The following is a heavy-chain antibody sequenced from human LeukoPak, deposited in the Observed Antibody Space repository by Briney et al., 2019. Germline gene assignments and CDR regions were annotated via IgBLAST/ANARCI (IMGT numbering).Heavy chain of an antibody. CDR2: INHSGST. D-gene: IGHD3/OR15-3a*01. Sequence: SETLSLTCAVYGGSFSGYYWSWIRQPPGKGLEWIGEINHSGSTNYNPSLKSRVTISVDTSKNQFSLKLSSVTAADTAVYYCARGTPLDLSGCWLDPWGQGTLVTVSS. CDR1: GGSFSGYY. V-gene: IGHV4-34*01. CDR3: ARGTPLDLSGCWLDP. J-gene: IGHJ5*02.